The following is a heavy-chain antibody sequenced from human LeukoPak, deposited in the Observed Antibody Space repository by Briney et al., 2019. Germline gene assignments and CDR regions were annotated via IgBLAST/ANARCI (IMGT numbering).Heavy chain of an antibody. J-gene: IGHJ4*02. D-gene: IGHD1-26*01. Sequence: SETLSLTCTVSGDSTSSDHWSWVRQPPGKGLDWIGHISYHGSMKYNPSLESRVSISLDTSNNQFSLKLTTLTAADTAVYYCVVYIAGGGGRGYWGQGTLVTVSS. CDR3: VVYIAGGGGRGY. V-gene: IGHV4-59*01. CDR2: ISYHGSM. CDR1: GDSTSSDH.